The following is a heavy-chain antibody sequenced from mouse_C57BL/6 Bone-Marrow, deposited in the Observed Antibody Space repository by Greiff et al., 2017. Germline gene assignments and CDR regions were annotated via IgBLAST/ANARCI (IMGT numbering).Heavy chain of an antibody. D-gene: IGHD5-1*01. J-gene: IGHJ4*01. CDR2: INPSSGYT. CDR1: GYTFTSYT. V-gene: IGHV1-4*01. Sequence: VMLLESGAELARPGASVKISCKASGYTFTSYTMHWVKQRPGQGLEWIGYINPSSGYTKYNQKFKDKATLTADKSSSTAYMQLSSLTSEDSAVYCGARGTYQFAMDYWGQGTSVTVSS. CDR3: ARGTYQFAMDY.